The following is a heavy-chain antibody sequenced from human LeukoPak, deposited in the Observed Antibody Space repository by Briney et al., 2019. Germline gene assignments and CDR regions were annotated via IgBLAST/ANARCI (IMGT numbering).Heavy chain of an antibody. V-gene: IGHV7-4-1*02. J-gene: IGHJ6*03. Sequence: ASVKVSCKASGYTFTSYAMNWVRQAPGQGLEWMGWINTNTGNPTYAQGFTGRFVFSLDTSVSTAYLQISSLKAEGTAVYYCARSYSSGWYGWEYYYYYMDVWGKGTTVTVSS. CDR3: ARSYSSGWYGWEYYYYYMDV. D-gene: IGHD6-19*01. CDR2: INTNTGNP. CDR1: GYTFTSYA.